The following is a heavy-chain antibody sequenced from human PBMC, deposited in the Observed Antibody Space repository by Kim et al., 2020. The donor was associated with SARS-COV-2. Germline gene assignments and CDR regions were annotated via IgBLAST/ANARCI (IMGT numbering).Heavy chain of an antibody. J-gene: IGHJ4*02. CDR2: IRSKAYGGTT. Sequence: GGSLRLSCTASGFTFGDYAMSWFRQAPGKGLEWVGFIRSKAYGGTTEYAASVKGRFTISRDDSKSIAYLQMNSLKTEDTAVYYCTRDPDVVVRGRPSYWGQGTLVTVSS. CDR1: GFTFGDYA. D-gene: IGHD3-10*01. V-gene: IGHV3-49*03. CDR3: TRDPDVVVRGRPSY.